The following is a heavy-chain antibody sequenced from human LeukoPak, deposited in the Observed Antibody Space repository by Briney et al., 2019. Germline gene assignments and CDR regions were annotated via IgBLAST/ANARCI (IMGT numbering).Heavy chain of an antibody. Sequence: GGSLRLSCTASGFTFGDYTMSWVRQAPGKGLEWLGCIRSKPYGGATEYAASVQGRFTISRNDSESIAYLQMSSLKTEDTAVYYCTRDSGGYYYDSSGPLYYFDYWGQGTLVTVSS. CDR3: TRDSGGYYYDSSGPLYYFDY. CDR1: GFTFGDYT. V-gene: IGHV3-49*04. CDR2: IRSKPYGGAT. J-gene: IGHJ4*02. D-gene: IGHD3-22*01.